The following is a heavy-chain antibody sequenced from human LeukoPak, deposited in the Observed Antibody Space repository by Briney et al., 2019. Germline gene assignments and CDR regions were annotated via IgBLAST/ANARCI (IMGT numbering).Heavy chain of an antibody. D-gene: IGHD6-19*01. Sequence: PSETLSLTCAVSGGSISSGTYSWSWIRQPPGKGLEWIGYIYHSGSTYYKPSLKSRVTISVDRSKNQFSLNLSSVTAADTAVYYCARLGLSIAVAGTVSWFDPWGQGTLVTVSS. CDR3: ARLGLSIAVAGTVSWFDP. V-gene: IGHV4-30-2*01. CDR1: GGSISSGTYS. J-gene: IGHJ5*02. CDR2: IYHSGST.